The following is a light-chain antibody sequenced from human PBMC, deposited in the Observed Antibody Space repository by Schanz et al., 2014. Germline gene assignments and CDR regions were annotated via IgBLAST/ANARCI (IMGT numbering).Light chain of an antibody. CDR1: QSVAGN. Sequence: EIVMTQSPATLSVSPGERATLSCRASQSVAGNLAWYQQKPGQAPSLLIYGTSTRATGIPARFSGSGSGTEFTLTISSLQSEDVAVYYCQQYYTDHPTFGQGTKVEIK. V-gene: IGKV3D-15*01. J-gene: IGKJ1*01. CDR3: QQYYTDHPT. CDR2: GTS.